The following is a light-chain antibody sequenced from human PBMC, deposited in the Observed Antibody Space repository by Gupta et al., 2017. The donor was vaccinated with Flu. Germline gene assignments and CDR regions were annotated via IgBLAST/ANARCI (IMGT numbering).Light chain of an antibody. V-gene: IGKV1-5*03. CDR3: QQNNSYSPET. CDR1: QSINSW. CDR2: EAS. Sequence: STLSASVGDRVTITCRASQSINSWLDWYQQKPGKAPKLLIYEASNLQSGVPSRFSGSGSGTEFTLTISSLQPEDFAIYYCQQNNSYSPETFGQGTKLEIK. J-gene: IGKJ2*01.